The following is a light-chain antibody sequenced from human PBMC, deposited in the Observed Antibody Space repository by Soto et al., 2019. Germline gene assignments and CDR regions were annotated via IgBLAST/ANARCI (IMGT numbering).Light chain of an antibody. CDR2: GAS. CDR1: QSISSSF. J-gene: IGKJ5*01. CDR3: QQYGSSST. Sequence: EIVLTQSPGILSLSPGERASLSCGASQSISSSFLAWYQQKPGQAPRFLIYGASSRATGIHDRFSGTGSETDFTLTIRRLEPEDFAVYYCQQYGSSSTCGQGTRLEIK. V-gene: IGKV3-20*01.